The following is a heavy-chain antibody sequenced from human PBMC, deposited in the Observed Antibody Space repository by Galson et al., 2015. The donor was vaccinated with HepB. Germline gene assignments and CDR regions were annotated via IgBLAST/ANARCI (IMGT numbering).Heavy chain of an antibody. CDR3: AREEESYYDYLWGTYRFGYNCLDP. D-gene: IGHD3-16*02. CDR2: VNSDGSRI. V-gene: IGHV3-74*01. J-gene: IGHJ5*02. Sequence: SLRLSCAASGFTFSNYWMDWVRQVPGKGLVWVSRVNSDGSRITYADSVKGRFTISRDNAKNTLYLQMDSLRAEDTAVYYCAREEESYYDYLWGTYRFGYNCLDPWGQGTLVTVSS. CDR1: GFTFSNYW.